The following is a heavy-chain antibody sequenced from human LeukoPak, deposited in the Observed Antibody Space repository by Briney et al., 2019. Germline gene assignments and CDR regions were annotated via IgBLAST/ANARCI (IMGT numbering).Heavy chain of an antibody. CDR1: GYTLTELS. D-gene: IGHD3-10*01. Sequence: GASVKVSCKVSGYTLTELSMHWVRQAPGKGLEWMGGFDPEDGETIYAQKFQGRVTMTEDTSTDTAYMELSSPRSEDTAVYYCATDRGYGSGSQMIDYWGQGTLVTVSS. J-gene: IGHJ4*02. CDR2: FDPEDGET. CDR3: ATDRGYGSGSQMIDY. V-gene: IGHV1-24*01.